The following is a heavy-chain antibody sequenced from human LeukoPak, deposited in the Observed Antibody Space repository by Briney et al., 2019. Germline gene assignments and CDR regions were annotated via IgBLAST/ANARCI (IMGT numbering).Heavy chain of an antibody. Sequence: PGGSLRLSCATWGFTFSSYEMNWVRHARGRGLEGVSYIRATGKTIFCADPVKRRFTIPRHNAKNSLYLQMNSLRAEDKAVYYCARDSSGNFIPDYFDYWGQGTLVTVSS. CDR3: ARDSSGNFIPDYFDY. CDR1: GFTFSSYE. J-gene: IGHJ4*02. V-gene: IGHV3-48*03. CDR2: IRATGKTI. D-gene: IGHD3-10*01.